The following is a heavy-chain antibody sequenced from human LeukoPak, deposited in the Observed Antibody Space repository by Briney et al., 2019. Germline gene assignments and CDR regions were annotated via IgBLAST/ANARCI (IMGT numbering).Heavy chain of an antibody. CDR2: INAGNGNT. V-gene: IGHV1-3*01. CDR3: ARDLRFGSSTSCYGY. D-gene: IGHD2-2*01. Sequence: PGASVKVSCKASGYTFTSYAMHWVRQAPGQRLEWMGWINAGNGNTKYSQKFQGRVTITRDTSASTAYMELSSLRSEDTAVYYCARDLRFGSSTSCYGYWGQGTLVTVSS. CDR1: GYTFTSYA. J-gene: IGHJ4*02.